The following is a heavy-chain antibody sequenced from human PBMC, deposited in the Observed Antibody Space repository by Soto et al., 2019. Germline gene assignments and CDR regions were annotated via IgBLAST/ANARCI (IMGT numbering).Heavy chain of an antibody. CDR1: GYTFTGYY. J-gene: IGHJ3*02. CDR2: INPNSGGT. CDR3: ARSPMRYFDWFPHDAFDI. V-gene: IGHV1-2*04. Sequence: ASVKVSCKASGYTFTGYYMHWLRQAPGQGLEWMGWINPNSGGTNYAQKFQGWVTMTRDTSISTAYMELSRLRSDDTAVYYCARSPMRYFDWFPHDAFDIWGQGTMVTVSS. D-gene: IGHD3-9*01.